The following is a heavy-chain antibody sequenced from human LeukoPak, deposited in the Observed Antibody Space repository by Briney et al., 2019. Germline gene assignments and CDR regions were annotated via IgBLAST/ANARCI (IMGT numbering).Heavy chain of an antibody. J-gene: IGHJ6*02. V-gene: IGHV3-23*01. CDR2: ISVVGDTT. CDR1: GFTFSNYG. Sequence: GGFLRLSCAASGFTFSNYGMSWARQAPGKGLEWVSVISVVGDTTYYADSVKGRFTISRDNSKNTVFLQMNSLRAEDTAVYYCAKVDCSGGSCYGFSYFYYGWTSGAKEPRSPSP. D-gene: IGHD2-15*01. CDR3: AKVDCSGGSCYGFSYFYYGWTS.